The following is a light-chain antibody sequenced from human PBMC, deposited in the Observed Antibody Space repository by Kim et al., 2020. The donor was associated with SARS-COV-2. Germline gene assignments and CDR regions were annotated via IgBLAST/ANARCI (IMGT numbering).Light chain of an antibody. CDR3: NSRGSNDNVL. V-gene: IGLV3-19*01. CDR1: SLISYY. J-gene: IGLJ2*01. CDR2: GKN. Sequence: VALRQTVRITCQGDSLISYYATWYQQKPGQAPIVVIYGKNNRPSGIPDRFSGSSSGDTASLTITGTQAGDEADYYCNSRGSNDNVLFGGGTQLTVL.